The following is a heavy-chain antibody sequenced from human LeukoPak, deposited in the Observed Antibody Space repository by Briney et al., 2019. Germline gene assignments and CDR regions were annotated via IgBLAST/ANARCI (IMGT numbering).Heavy chain of an antibody. D-gene: IGHD4-23*01. CDR1: GGTFSSYA. V-gene: IGHV1-69*04. CDR2: IIPILGIA. CDR3: ARIGGPYGGNSGYDY. J-gene: IGHJ4*02. Sequence: TVKLSCKASGGTFSSYAISWVRHAPGQGLEWMGRIIPILGIANYAQKLQGRVTITADKSTSTAYMELSSLRSEDTAVYYCARIGGPYGGNSGYDYWGQGTLVTVSS.